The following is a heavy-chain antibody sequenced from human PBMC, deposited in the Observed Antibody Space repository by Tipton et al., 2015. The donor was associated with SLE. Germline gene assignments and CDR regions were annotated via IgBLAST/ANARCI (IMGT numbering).Heavy chain of an antibody. Sequence: TLSLTCTVSGGSISSGSYYWSWIRQPAGEGLEWIGRNYTSGNTNYNPSLKNRVTISVDTSKNQFSLRLTSVTAADTAIYYCAGLTGGPYYFDYWGQGALVTVSS. CDR1: GGSISSGSYY. D-gene: IGHD7-27*01. V-gene: IGHV4-61*02. CDR3: AGLTGGPYYFDY. J-gene: IGHJ4*02. CDR2: NYTSGNT.